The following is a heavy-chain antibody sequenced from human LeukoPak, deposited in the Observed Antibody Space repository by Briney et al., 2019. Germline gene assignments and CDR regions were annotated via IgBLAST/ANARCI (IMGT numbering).Heavy chain of an antibody. CDR3: AKRIQLWLRGSIGYFDY. J-gene: IGHJ4*02. V-gene: IGHV3-21*04. CDR2: ISSSSSYI. Sequence: GGSLRLSCAASGFTFSSYSMNWVRQAPGKGLEWVSSISSSSSYIYYADSVKGRFTISRDNAKNSLYLQMNSLRAEDTAVYYCAKRIQLWLRGSIGYFDYWGQGTLVTVSS. D-gene: IGHD5-18*01. CDR1: GFTFSSYS.